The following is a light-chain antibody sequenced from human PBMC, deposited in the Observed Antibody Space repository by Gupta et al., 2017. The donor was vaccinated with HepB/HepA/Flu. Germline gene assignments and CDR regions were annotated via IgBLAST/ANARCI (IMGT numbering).Light chain of an antibody. Sequence: EIVLTQSPGTLSLSPGERATLSCRASQRVHTADSAWYQQRPGQAPRLLIYATSSRATGITDRFSGSGSGTDFTLTSNIREPEDSAMYYGQHYDNGYIFGQGTKLEIK. CDR2: ATS. J-gene: IGKJ2*01. CDR3: QHYDNGYI. CDR1: QRVHTAD. V-gene: IGKV3-20*01.